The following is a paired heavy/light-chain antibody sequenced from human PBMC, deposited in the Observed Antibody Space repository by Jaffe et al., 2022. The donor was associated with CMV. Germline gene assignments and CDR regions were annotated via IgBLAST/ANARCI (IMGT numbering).Heavy chain of an antibody. J-gene: IGHJ6*02. CDR3: ARDSCSRTTCYNEQAYGMDV. V-gene: IGHV3-33*01. CDR1: GFTFSTYG. D-gene: IGHD2-2*02. Sequence: QVQLVESGGGVVQPGRSLRLSCAASGFTFSTYGMHWVRQAPGKGLEWVAALWYDGTNKEYAESVKGRFTISRDTSKNTLYLQMNSLRVDDTAVYYCARDSCSRTTCYNEQAYGMDVWGQGTTVTVSS. CDR2: LWYDGTNK.
Light chain of an antibody. Sequence: EIVMTQSPATLSVSPGERATLSCRATQSISDNLAWYQQKPGQAPRLLIYRASTRATGVPARFSGSGSGTDFTLTISSLQSEDFAVYYCQQYNHWPAYTFGQGTKLEIK. CDR1: QSISDN. V-gene: IGKV3-15*01. J-gene: IGKJ2*01. CDR2: RAS. CDR3: QQYNHWPAYT.